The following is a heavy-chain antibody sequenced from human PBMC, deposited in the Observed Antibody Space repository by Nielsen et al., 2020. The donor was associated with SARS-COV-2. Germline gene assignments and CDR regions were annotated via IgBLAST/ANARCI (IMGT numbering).Heavy chain of an antibody. CDR2: IYYSGST. Sequence: SETLSLTCAVYGGSFGGYYWSWIRQPPGKGLEWIGYIYYSGSTNYNPSLKSRVTISVDTSKNQFSLKLSSVTAADTAVYYCARYGGYEDYWGQGTLVTVSS. V-gene: IGHV4-59*01. CDR1: GGSFGGYY. CDR3: ARYGGYEDY. D-gene: IGHD4-23*01. J-gene: IGHJ4*02.